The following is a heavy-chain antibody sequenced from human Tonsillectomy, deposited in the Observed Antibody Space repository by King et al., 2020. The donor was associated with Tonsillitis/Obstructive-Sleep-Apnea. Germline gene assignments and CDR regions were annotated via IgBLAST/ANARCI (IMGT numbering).Heavy chain of an antibody. J-gene: IGHJ4*02. CDR1: GCGVPGYW. D-gene: IGHD2-15*01. CDR2: IYPGDSDT. V-gene: IGHV5-51*01. CDR3: ARPTGDCSGGNCYSDY. Sequence: QRVESGAEVKKPGESVSMSCKGVGCGVPGYWIAWVRQMPGRGLEWMGIIYPGDSDTRYSPSFQGQVTISADKSIRTAYLQWNNLKTSDTAIYYCARPTGDCSGGNCYSDYWGQGTLVTVSS.